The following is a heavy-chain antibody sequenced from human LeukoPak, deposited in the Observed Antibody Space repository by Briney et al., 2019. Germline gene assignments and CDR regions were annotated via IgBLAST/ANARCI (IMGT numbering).Heavy chain of an antibody. Sequence: GGSLRLSCAASGFTFSSYAMSWVRQAPGKGLEWVSAISGSGGSTYYADSVKGRFTISRDNAKKSLYVQMNSLRAEDTAVYYCARGTSRTSYYMDVWGKGTTVTVSS. J-gene: IGHJ6*03. CDR1: GFTFSSYA. CDR3: ARGTSRTSYYMDV. D-gene: IGHD1-7*01. CDR2: ISGSGGST. V-gene: IGHV3-23*01.